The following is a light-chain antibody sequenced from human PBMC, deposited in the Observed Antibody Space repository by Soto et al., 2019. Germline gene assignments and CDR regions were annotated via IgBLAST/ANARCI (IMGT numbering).Light chain of an antibody. J-gene: IGLJ1*01. Sequence: QSALTQPASVSGSTGQSIAISCTGTSSDVGGYNYVSWYQQHPGKAPKLMVYDVSNRPSGVSNRFSGSKSGNTASLTISGLQAEDEAEYYCSSYASSSTYVFGTGTQLTVL. CDR1: SSDVGGYNY. CDR2: DVS. CDR3: SSYASSSTYV. V-gene: IGLV2-14*01.